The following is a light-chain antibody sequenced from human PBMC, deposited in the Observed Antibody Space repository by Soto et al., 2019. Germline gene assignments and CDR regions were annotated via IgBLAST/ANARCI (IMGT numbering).Light chain of an antibody. CDR1: KLGDKY. CDR3: QAWDSSTYV. Sequence: SYELTQPPAVSVSPGQTASITCSGDKLGDKYACWYQQKPGQSPVLVIYQDSKRPSEMPERFSVSNSGNTATLTISGTQAMDEADYYCQAWDSSTYVFGTGTKLTVL. V-gene: IGLV3-1*01. CDR2: QDS. J-gene: IGLJ1*01.